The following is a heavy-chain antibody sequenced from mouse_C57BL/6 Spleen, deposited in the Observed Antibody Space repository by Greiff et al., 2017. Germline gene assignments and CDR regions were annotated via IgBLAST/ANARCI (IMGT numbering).Heavy chain of an antibody. Sequence: QVQLKQPGAELVKPGASVKMSCKVSGYTFTSYWITWVKQRPGQGLEWIGDIYPVSGSTNYNEKFKSTATLTVDTSSSTAYMQLSSLTSEDSAVYYCASPITSGAMDYWGQGTSVTVAS. CDR1: GYTFTSYW. V-gene: IGHV1-55*01. CDR3: ASPITSGAMDY. D-gene: IGHD1-1*01. CDR2: IYPVSGST. J-gene: IGHJ4*01.